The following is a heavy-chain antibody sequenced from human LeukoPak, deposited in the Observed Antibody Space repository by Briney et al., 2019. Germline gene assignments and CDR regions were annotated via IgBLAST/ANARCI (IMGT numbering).Heavy chain of an antibody. CDR1: GGSISSYY. J-gene: IGHJ3*02. Sequence: PSETLSLTCTVSGGSISSYYWSWIRQPPGKGLEWIGYIYYSGSTNYNPSLRSRVIISVDTSKNQFSLKLSSVTAADTAVYYCARDTQQLTRSAFDIWGQGTMVTVSS. D-gene: IGHD6-13*01. CDR3: ARDTQQLTRSAFDI. V-gene: IGHV4-59*12. CDR2: IYYSGST.